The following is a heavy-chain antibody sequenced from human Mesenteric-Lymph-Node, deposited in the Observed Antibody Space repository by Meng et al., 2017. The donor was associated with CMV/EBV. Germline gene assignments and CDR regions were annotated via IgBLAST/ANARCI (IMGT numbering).Heavy chain of an antibody. CDR1: GFTFSTYA. CDR2: ISGGSGSST. D-gene: IGHD3-3*01. V-gene: IGHV3-23*01. J-gene: IGHJ6*02. CDR3: AKDSSYYDFWSGYNYGMDV. Sequence: GESLKISCAASGFTFSTYAMSWVRQAPGKGLEWVSAISGGSGSSTYYANSVKGRVTISRDNSKNTLYLQMNSLRAEDTALYYCAKDSSYYDFWSGYNYGMDVWGQGTTVTVSS.